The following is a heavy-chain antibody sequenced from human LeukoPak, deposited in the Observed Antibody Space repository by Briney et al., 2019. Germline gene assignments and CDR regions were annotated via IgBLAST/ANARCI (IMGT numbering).Heavy chain of an antibody. D-gene: IGHD6-6*01. Sequence: ASVKASCKASGYSFTKYGLNWVRQAPGQGLQWMGWISCYNGHTHYAQNFQGRVTMTTDTSTNTAHMELRGLRSDDTAIYYCARREGRSASPFFFDSWGQGTLVTVSS. CDR1: GYSFTKYG. CDR3: ARREGRSASPFFFDS. CDR2: ISCYNGHT. V-gene: IGHV1-18*01. J-gene: IGHJ4*02.